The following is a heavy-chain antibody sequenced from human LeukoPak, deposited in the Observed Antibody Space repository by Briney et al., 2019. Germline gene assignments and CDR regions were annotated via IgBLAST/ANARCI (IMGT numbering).Heavy chain of an antibody. CDR2: IRGTGDST. CDR3: ARDNYYDSQPD. Sequence: PGGSLRLSCAASGFTFGSYGMSWVRQAPGKGLEWVSGIRGTGDSTYYADSVKGRFTISRDNSKNTLYLQMNSLRAEDTAVYYCARDNYYDSQPDWGQGTLVTVSS. D-gene: IGHD3-22*01. J-gene: IGHJ4*02. CDR1: GFTFGSYG. V-gene: IGHV3-23*01.